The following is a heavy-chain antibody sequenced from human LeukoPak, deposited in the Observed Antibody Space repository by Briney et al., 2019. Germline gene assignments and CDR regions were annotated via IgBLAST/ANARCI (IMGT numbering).Heavy chain of an antibody. V-gene: IGHV4-61*02. CDR2: IYTSGTT. Sequence: PSETLSLTCTVSGDSISSGSYYWSWIRQPAGKGLEWIGRIYTSGTTNYNPSLKSRVTISVDTSKNQFSLKLSSVTAADTAVYYCARDRVGQLVGGRNYYYMDVWGKGTTITVSS. CDR3: ARDRVGQLVGGRNYYYMDV. CDR1: GDSISSGSYY. J-gene: IGHJ6*03. D-gene: IGHD6-13*01.